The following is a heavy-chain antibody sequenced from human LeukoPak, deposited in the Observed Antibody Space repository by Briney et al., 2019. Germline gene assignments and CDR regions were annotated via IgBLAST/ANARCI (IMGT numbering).Heavy chain of an antibody. CDR1: GGSISSYY. CDR3: ARGAVAGPEIDY. D-gene: IGHD6-19*01. J-gene: IGHJ4*02. Sequence: SETLSLTCTVSGGSISSYYWSWIRQPPGKGLEWIGYIYYSGSTNYNPSLKSRVSISVDTSKNQFSPKLSSVTAADTAVYYCARGAVAGPEIDYWGQGTLVTVSS. CDR2: IYYSGST. V-gene: IGHV4-59*01.